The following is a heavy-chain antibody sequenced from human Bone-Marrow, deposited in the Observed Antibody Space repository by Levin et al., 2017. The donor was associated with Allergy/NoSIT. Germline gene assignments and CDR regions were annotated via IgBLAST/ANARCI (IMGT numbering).Heavy chain of an antibody. J-gene: IGHJ4*02. V-gene: IGHV3-7*01. D-gene: IGHD5-12*01. CDR1: GFTFSSYW. CDR2: IKEDGSEK. Sequence: QPGGSLRLSCAASGFTFSSYWMSWVRQAPGKGLEWVANIKEDGSEKKYVDSVKGRFTISRDNAKNSLYLQMNSLRAEDTAMYYCARTGSRTGYDPFDSWGQGTLVTVSS. CDR3: ARTGSRTGYDPFDS.